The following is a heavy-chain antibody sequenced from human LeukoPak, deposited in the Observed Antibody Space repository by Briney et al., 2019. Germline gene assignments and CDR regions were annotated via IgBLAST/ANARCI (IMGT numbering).Heavy chain of an antibody. J-gene: IGHJ4*02. CDR1: GGSISSYY. CDR2: IYYNGST. D-gene: IGHD3-16*02. Sequence: SETLSLTCTVSGGSISSYYWSWIRQPPGKGLEWIGYIYYNGSTNYNPSLKSRVTISVDTSKNQFSLKLSSVTAADTAVYYCARLYRLYYFDYWGQGTLVTVSS. V-gene: IGHV4-59*08. CDR3: ARLYRLYYFDY.